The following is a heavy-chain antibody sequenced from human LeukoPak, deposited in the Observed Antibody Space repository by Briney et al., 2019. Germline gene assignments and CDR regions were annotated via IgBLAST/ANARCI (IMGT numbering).Heavy chain of an antibody. CDR1: GGSFSGYY. CDR2: INHSGST. J-gene: IGHJ4*02. V-gene: IGHV4-34*01. CDR3: ARVGYYYDSRALDY. D-gene: IGHD3-22*01. Sequence: PSETLSLTCAVYGGSFSGYYWSWIRQPPGKGLEWIGEINHSGSTNYNPSLKSRVTISVDTSKNQFSLKLSSVTAADTAVYYCARVGYYYDSRALDYWGQGTLVTVSS.